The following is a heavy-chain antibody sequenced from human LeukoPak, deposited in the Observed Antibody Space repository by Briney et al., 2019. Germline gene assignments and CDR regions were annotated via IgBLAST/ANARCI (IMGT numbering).Heavy chain of an antibody. J-gene: IGHJ4*02. D-gene: IGHD4-17*01. Sequence: GGSLRLSCAASGFTVSSNYMSWVRQAPGKGLEGVSVIYSGGSTYYADSVKCRFTISRHNSKNTLYLQKNSLRAEDTAVYYCARGGYPTVTTDWGQGTLVTVSS. CDR2: IYSGGST. CDR1: GFTVSSNY. V-gene: IGHV3-53*04. CDR3: ARGGYPTVTTD.